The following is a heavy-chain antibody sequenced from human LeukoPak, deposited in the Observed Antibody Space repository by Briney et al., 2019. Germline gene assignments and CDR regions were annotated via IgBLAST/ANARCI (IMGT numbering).Heavy chain of an antibody. CDR3: ARDEGVAGGNVTQRDY. D-gene: IGHD4-23*01. J-gene: IGHJ4*02. CDR1: RFTFSSYEM. V-gene: IGHV4-4*01. Sequence: GSVTLSCAASRFTFSSYEMNWPRQPPGKGREWIGELYHSGCTNYNRSLKSRVTISVDKSKNQFALKVSSVTAADTAGYCCARDEGVAGGNVTQRDYWGQGTLVSVSS. CDR2: LYHSGCT.